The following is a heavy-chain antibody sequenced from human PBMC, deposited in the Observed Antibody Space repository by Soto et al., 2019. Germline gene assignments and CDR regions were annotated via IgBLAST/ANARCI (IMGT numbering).Heavy chain of an antibody. Sequence: GGSLRLSCAASGFTFSSYAMSWVRQAPGKGLEWVSAISGSGGSAYYADSVKGRFTISRDNSKNTLYLQMNSLRAEDTAVYYCAKVERMTPYTHLRWGQGTLVTVSS. V-gene: IGHV3-23*01. CDR3: AKVERMTPYTHLR. CDR1: GFTFSSYA. D-gene: IGHD1-1*01. J-gene: IGHJ4*02. CDR2: ISGSGGSA.